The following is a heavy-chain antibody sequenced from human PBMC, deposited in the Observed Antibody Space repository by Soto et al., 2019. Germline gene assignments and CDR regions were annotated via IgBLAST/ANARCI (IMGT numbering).Heavy chain of an antibody. J-gene: IGHJ4*02. CDR1: GFTFVDYA. D-gene: IGHD3-3*01. CDR2: ISWNSDNI. V-gene: IGHV3-9*01. CDR3: ARGQQHNFELITTRRYDY. Sequence: EVQLVESGGNLVQPGRSLRISCVASGFTFVDYAMHWVRQAPGKGLEWVSGISWNSDNIGYGGSVKDQFTISRDNAKSSLYLHMSSLGGDDTAFYYCARGQQHNFELITTRRYDYWGKGTLVTVSS.